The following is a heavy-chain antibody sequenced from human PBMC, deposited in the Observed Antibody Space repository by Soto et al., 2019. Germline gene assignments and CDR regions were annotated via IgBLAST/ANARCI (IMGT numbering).Heavy chain of an antibody. J-gene: IGHJ5*02. Sequence: PGGSLRLSCAASGFTFSSYAMNWVRQAPGKGLEWVSVISGSGGSTYYTDSVKGRFTISRDNSKNTLYLQMNSLRAEDTAVYYCAKDDLYYDSSGSLRPTLPFDPWGQGTPVTVSS. V-gene: IGHV3-23*01. CDR3: AKDDLYYDSSGSLRPTLPFDP. CDR2: ISGSGGST. D-gene: IGHD3-22*01. CDR1: GFTFSSYA.